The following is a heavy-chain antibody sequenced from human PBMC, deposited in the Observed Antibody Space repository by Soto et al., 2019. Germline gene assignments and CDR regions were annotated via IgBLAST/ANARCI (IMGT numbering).Heavy chain of an antibody. D-gene: IGHD2-2*01. J-gene: IGHJ5*02. CDR1: GYTFTSYA. V-gene: IGHV1-3*01. CDR2: INAGNGNT. Sequence: QVQLVQSGAEVKKPGASVKVSCKASGYTFTSYAMHWVRQAPGQRLEWMGWINAGNGNTKYSQKFQGRVTITRDTSASTAYMELSSLRSEDTAVYYCARSRVDCSSTSCPPGSWFDPWGQGTLVTVSS. CDR3: ARSRVDCSSTSCPPGSWFDP.